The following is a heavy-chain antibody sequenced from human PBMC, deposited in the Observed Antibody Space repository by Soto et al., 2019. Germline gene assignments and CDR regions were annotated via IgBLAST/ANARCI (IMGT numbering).Heavy chain of an antibody. D-gene: IGHD5-18*01. V-gene: IGHV3-33*01. CDR1: GFTFSSYG. J-gene: IGHJ4*02. CDR3: ARGQRGYSYGSGLDY. Sequence: GGSLRLSCAASGFTFSSYGMHWVRQAPGKGLEWVAVIWYDGSNKYYADSVKGRFTISRDNSKNTLYLQMNSLRAEDTAVYYCARGQRGYSYGSGLDYWGQGTLVTVSS. CDR2: IWYDGSNK.